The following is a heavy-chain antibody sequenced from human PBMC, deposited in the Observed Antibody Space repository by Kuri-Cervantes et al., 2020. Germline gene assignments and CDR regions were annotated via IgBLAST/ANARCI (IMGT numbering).Heavy chain of an antibody. CDR1: GGSISSGGSC. V-gene: IGHV4-30-2*06. Sequence: SETLSLTCAVSGGSISSGGSCWTWIRQSPEKGLEWIGYIHHSGNSYYNPSLKSRVTISVDRSKNQFSLKLSSVTAADTAVYYCARNNYYGSGSYYNHPWFDPWGQGTLVTVSS. D-gene: IGHD3-10*01. CDR2: IHHSGNS. CDR3: ARNNYYGSGSYYNHPWFDP. J-gene: IGHJ5*02.